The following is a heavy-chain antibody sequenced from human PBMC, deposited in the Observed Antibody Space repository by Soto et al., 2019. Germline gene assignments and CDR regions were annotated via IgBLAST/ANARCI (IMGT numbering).Heavy chain of an antibody. CDR3: ATGVVLESVAGIDYFDY. CDR2: ISSNGGST. V-gene: IGHV3-64*01. Sequence: VQLVESGGGLVQPGGSLRLSCAASGFTFSSYAMHWVRQAPGKGLEYVSAISSNGGSTYYANSVKGRFTISRDNSKNTLYLQMGSLRAEDMAVYYCATGVVLESVAGIDYFDYWGQGTLVTVSS. CDR1: GFTFSSYA. J-gene: IGHJ4*02. D-gene: IGHD6-19*01.